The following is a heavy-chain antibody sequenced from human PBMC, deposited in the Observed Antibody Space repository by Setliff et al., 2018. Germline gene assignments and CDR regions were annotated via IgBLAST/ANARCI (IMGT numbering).Heavy chain of an antibody. D-gene: IGHD6-13*01. CDR2: IRYDGSNK. V-gene: IGHV3-30*02. CDR1: GFTFSSYG. J-gene: IGHJ6*03. Sequence: PGGSLRLSCAASGFTFSSYGMHWVRQAPGKGLEWVAFIRYDGSNKYYADSVKGRFTISRDNSKNTLYLQMNSLRAEDTAVYYCAKASSSWYRGIYYYYYYMDVWGKGTTVTVSS. CDR3: AKASSSWYRGIYYYYYYMDV.